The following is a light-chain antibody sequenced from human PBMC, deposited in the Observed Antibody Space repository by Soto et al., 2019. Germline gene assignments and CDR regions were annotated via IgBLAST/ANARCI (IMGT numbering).Light chain of an antibody. CDR3: QQYGSSPYT. CDR1: QSVSSSY. CDR2: GTS. V-gene: IGKV3-20*01. Sequence: EIVLTQSPGTLSLSPGERATLSCWASQSVSSSYLAWYQQKPGQAPRLLIHGTSRRATGIPDRFSGSGSGTHFTLTISRVEPEDFAVYYCQQYGSSPYTFGLGTKLEIK. J-gene: IGKJ2*01.